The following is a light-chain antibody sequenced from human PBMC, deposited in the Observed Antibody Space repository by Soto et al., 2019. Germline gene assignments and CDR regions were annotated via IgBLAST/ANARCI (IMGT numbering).Light chain of an antibody. CDR1: QSVSSY. CDR2: DAV. V-gene: IGKV3-11*01. CDR3: QQRSNWPPFT. J-gene: IGKJ3*01. Sequence: EIVLTQSPATLSLSPGERATLSCRASQSVSSYLAWYQQKPGLAPRLLIYDAVNRATDIPARFRGSGSETDFTLTISSLEPEDFAVYYCQQRSNWPPFTFGPGTKVDIK.